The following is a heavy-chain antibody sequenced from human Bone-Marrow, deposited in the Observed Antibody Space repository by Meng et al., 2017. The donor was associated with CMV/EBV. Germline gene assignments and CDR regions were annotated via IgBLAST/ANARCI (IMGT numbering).Heavy chain of an antibody. D-gene: IGHD3-16*01. CDR1: GYFFTNYW. Sequence: ISCKGSGYFFTNYWISWVLQMPGKGLEWMGRIDPSDSYTNYSPSFQGHVTVSADKSISTAYLQWSSLKASDTAIYYCAILRDNWFDPWGQGTLVTVSS. J-gene: IGHJ5*02. CDR2: IDPSDSYT. V-gene: IGHV5-10-1*01. CDR3: AILRDNWFDP.